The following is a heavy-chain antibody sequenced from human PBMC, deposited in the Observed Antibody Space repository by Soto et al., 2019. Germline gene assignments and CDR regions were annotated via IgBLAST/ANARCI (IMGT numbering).Heavy chain of an antibody. Sequence: PXETLSLPFAVSGDSIGGGDFYWTWIRQSPGKGLEYIGYIYKSGRTYYNPSLKSRPIISLDTSKSQFFLSLSSVTAADTAMYYCVRSLSASSGWFDPWGQGTLVTVSS. V-gene: IGHV4-30-4*01. D-gene: IGHD6-6*01. CDR3: VRSLSASSGWFDP. J-gene: IGHJ5*02. CDR1: GDSIGGGDFY. CDR2: IYKSGRT.